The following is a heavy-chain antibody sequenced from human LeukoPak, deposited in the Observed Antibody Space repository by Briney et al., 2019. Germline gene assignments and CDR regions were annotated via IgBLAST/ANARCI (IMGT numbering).Heavy chain of an antibody. J-gene: IGHJ4*02. CDR2: IYYTGTT. Sequence: SETLSLTCTVSGGPVRSSNYSWSWIRQPPGKELEWIGYIYYTGTTYYNPSLKSRVTISVDTSKNQFSLKLSSVTAADTAVYYCARVNDILMGCHLDYWGQGILVTVSS. CDR1: GGPVRSSNYS. D-gene: IGHD3-9*01. V-gene: IGHV4-61*01. CDR3: ARVNDILMGCHLDY.